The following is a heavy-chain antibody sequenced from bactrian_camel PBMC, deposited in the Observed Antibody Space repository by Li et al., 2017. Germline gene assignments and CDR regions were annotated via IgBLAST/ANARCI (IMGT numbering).Heavy chain of an antibody. CDR2: INPGGDRT. J-gene: IGHJ4*01. V-gene: IGHV3S40*01. CDR1: GFTFRDTR. Sequence: DVQLVESGGGLVEPGGSLRLSCATFGFTFRDTRMAWVRQAQGKGLEWVASINPGGDRTDYLDSVKGRFTISKDNANNTVNLMMNSLKPEDTAMYYCAANFGPYCSGPYLARRANFEGQGTQVTVS. D-gene: IGHD2*01.